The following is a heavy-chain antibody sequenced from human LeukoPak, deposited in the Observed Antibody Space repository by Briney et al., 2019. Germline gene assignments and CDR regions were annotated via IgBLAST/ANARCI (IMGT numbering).Heavy chain of an antibody. CDR2: IYSAGST. V-gene: IGHV3-53*01. D-gene: IGHD5-24*01. CDR3: ARDSSSFPNYFDY. CDR1: GFSVGSTY. J-gene: IGHJ4*02. Sequence: PGGSLRLSCEASGFSVGSTYMSWVPQAPGKGLEWVSLIYSAGSTFYADSVKGRFTISRDNSKNTLYLQMKSLRAEDTAVYCCARDSSSFPNYFDYWGQGTLVTVSS.